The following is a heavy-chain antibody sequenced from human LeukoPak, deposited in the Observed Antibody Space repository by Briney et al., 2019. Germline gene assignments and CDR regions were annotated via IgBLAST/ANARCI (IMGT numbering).Heavy chain of an antibody. V-gene: IGHV3-7*01. CDR3: GRDRGGYDFDY. D-gene: IGHD5-12*01. CDR1: GFTPSSDW. Sequence: GGSLRLSRAASGFTPSSDWMSWVRQAPGKGQEWVANIKQDGSEKYYVDSVKGRFTISRDNAKNSLYLQMNSLRAEDTAVDYWGRDRGGYDFDYWGQGALVTVSS. CDR2: IKQDGSEK. J-gene: IGHJ4*02.